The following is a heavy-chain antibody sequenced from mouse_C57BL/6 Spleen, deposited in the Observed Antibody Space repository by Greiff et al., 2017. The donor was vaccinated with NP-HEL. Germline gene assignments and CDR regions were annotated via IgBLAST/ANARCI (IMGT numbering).Heavy chain of an antibody. D-gene: IGHD3-3*01. CDR3: ARGGDVFDY. Sequence: EVKLQESGPGLVKPSQSLSLTCSVTGYSITSGYYWNWIRQFPGNKLEWMGYISYDGSNNYNPSLKNRISITRDTSKNQFFLKLNSVTTEDTATYYCARGGDVFDYWGQGTTLTVSS. V-gene: IGHV3-6*01. CDR2: ISYDGSN. CDR1: GYSITSGYY. J-gene: IGHJ2*01.